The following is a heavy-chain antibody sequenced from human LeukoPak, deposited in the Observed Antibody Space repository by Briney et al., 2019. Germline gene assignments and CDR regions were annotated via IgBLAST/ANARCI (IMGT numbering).Heavy chain of an antibody. Sequence: ASVTVSCTASGYTFTVYYMHWVRQAPGQGLEWMGWINPNSGGTNYAQKFQGRVTMTRDTSISTAYMELSRLRSDDTAVYYCARVFGSSWYFWFDPWGQGTLVTVPS. CDR1: GYTFTVYY. J-gene: IGHJ5*02. CDR2: INPNSGGT. V-gene: IGHV1-2*02. D-gene: IGHD6-13*01. CDR3: ARVFGSSWYFWFDP.